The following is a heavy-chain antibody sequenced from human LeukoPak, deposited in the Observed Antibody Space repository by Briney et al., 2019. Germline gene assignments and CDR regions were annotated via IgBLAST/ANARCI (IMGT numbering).Heavy chain of an antibody. CDR3: ARDMITFGGVIHPSFDY. V-gene: IGHV2-70*11. Sequence: SGPTLVNPTQTLTLTCTFSGFSLSTSGMCVSWIRQPPGKALEWLARIDWDDDKYYSTSLKTRLTISRDTSKNQVVLTMTNMDPVDTATYYCARDMITFGGVIHPSFDYWGQGTLVTVSS. CDR1: GFSLSTSGMC. D-gene: IGHD3-16*02. J-gene: IGHJ4*02. CDR2: IDWDDDK.